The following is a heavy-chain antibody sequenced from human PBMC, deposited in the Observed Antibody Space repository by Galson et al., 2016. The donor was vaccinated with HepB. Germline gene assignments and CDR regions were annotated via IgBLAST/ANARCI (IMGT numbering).Heavy chain of an antibody. CDR1: GYSFKTYG. D-gene: IGHD3/OR15-3a*01. CDR3: ARDDATDGPIILDY. Sequence: SVKVSCKASGYSFKTYGIHWVRQAPGQRPEWMGWINDGDGSTLHSQRFQGRVTFTRDTSASTAYMELRSLIFEDTAVYFCARDDATDGPIILDYWGQGTLVTVSS. V-gene: IGHV1-3*01. CDR2: INDGDGST. J-gene: IGHJ4*02.